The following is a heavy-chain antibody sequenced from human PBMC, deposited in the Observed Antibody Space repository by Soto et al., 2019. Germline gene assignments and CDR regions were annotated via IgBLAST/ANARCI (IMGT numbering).Heavy chain of an antibody. D-gene: IGHD3-22*01. CDR1: GGTFSSYA. Sequence: QVQLVQSGAEVKKPGSSVKFSCKASGGTFSSYAISWVRQAPGQGLEWMGGIIPIFGTAIYAQKFQGRVTITADESTSTAYMELSSLRYEDTAVYYCARAVQGWLFHREFGYFDYWGQGTLVTVSS. CDR3: ARAVQGWLFHREFGYFDY. CDR2: IIPIFGTA. V-gene: IGHV1-69*01. J-gene: IGHJ4*02.